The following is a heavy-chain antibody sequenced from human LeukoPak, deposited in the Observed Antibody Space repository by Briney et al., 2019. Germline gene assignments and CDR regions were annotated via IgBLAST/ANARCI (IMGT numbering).Heavy chain of an antibody. D-gene: IGHD2-21*01. CDR3: ARRLKVTEHFDY. J-gene: IGHJ4*02. CDR2: VYYSGST. V-gene: IGHV4-39*01. Sequence: SETLSLTCTVSGGSISSDTYYWGWIRQPPGKGLEWIGSVYYSGSTNYNPSLKTRVTMSVDTSKNQFSLKLTSVTAADTAVYYCARRLKVTEHFDYWGQGTLVTVSS. CDR1: GGSISSDTYY.